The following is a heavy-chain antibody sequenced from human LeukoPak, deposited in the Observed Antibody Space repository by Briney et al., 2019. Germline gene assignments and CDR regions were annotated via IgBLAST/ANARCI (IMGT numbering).Heavy chain of an antibody. CDR3: ARLSGGWAGLQYPFDY. D-gene: IGHD4-11*01. CDR2: IYPGDSDT. J-gene: IGHJ4*02. CDR1: GYSFTSYW. Sequence: GESLKISCKGSGYSFTSYWIGWVRQMPGKGLEWMGIIYPGDSDTRYSPSFQGQVTISADKSNSTAYLQWSSLKASDTAMYYCARLSGGWAGLQYPFDYWGQGTLVTVSS. V-gene: IGHV5-51*01.